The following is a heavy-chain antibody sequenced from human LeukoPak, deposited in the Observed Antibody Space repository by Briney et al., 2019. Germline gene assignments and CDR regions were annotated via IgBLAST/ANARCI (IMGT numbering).Heavy chain of an antibody. V-gene: IGHV1-2*02. CDR3: ASSYYDFWSGYTYFYMDF. J-gene: IGHJ6*03. D-gene: IGHD3-3*01. CDR2: INPNSGGT. CDR1: GYTFTGYY. Sequence: GASVKVSCKASGYTFTGYYMHWVRQAPGQGLEWMGWINPNSGGTNYAQKFQGRVTMTRDTSISTAYMELSRLRSDDTAVYYCASSYYDFWSGYTYFYMDFWGKGTTVTVSS.